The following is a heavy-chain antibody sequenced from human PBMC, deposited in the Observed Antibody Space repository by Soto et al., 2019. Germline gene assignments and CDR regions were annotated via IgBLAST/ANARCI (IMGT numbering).Heavy chain of an antibody. J-gene: IGHJ5*02. D-gene: IGHD2-15*01. Sequence: QVQLVQSGAEVRKPGASVKVSCKASGYTFTNYYIHWVRQAPGQGLEWMGIINPSGDSTSYAQKFQGRGPMSSDTPTSTVYMELGSLRSEDTAVYYCGRGTGSHEEKNWFDPWGQGTLVTVSS. V-gene: IGHV1-46*03. CDR3: GRGTGSHEEKNWFDP. CDR2: INPSGDST. CDR1: GYTFTNYY.